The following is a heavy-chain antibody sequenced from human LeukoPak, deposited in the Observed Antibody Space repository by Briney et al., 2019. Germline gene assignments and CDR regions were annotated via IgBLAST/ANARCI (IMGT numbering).Heavy chain of an antibody. CDR3: AKWMVRNDFWSGAFGI. D-gene: IGHD3-3*01. J-gene: IGHJ3*02. CDR2: VSGSAYSK. V-gene: IGHV3-23*01. Sequence: GGSLRLSCAASGFTFNSYSMGWVRQAPGQGLEWVSAVSGSAYSKYYADSVKGRFTISRDNSKNTLYLQMNSLRAEDTAVYFCAKWMVRNDFWSGAFGIWGQGTMVTVSS. CDR1: GFTFNSYS.